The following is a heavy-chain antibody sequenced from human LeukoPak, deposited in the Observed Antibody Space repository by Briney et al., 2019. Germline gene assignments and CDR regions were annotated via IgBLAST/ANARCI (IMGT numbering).Heavy chain of an antibody. D-gene: IGHD3-10*01. V-gene: IGHV1-8*01. CDR2: MNPNSGNT. CDR3: ARGPTMVRGVIEGYFQH. J-gene: IGHJ1*01. Sequence: ASVKVSCKASGYTFTSYDINWVRQAPGQGLEWMGWMNPNSGNTGYAQKFQGRVTMTRNTSISTAYMELSSLRSEDTAVYYCARGPTMVRGVIEGYFQHWGQGTLVTVSS. CDR1: GYTFTSYD.